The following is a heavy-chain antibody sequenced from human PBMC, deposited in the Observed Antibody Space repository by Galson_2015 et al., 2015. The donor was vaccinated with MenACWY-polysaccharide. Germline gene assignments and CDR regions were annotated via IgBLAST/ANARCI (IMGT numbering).Heavy chain of an antibody. Sequence: SLKLSCKASGFTFSTYAMHWVRQAPGKGLEWVAVISYDGSNKYYADSVKGRFTVSRDNSKNTLYMQMSCLRAEDTAVYYCASTYCDRTNCYGMDVWGQGTTVTVS. CDR3: ASTYCDRTNCYGMDV. D-gene: IGHD2/OR15-2a*01. V-gene: IGHV3-30-3*01. J-gene: IGHJ6*02. CDR2: ISYDGSNK. CDR1: GFTFSTYA.